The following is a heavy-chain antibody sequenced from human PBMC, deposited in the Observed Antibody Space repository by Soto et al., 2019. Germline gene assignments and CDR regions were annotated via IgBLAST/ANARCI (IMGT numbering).Heavy chain of an antibody. Sequence: PGGSLRLSCAAFGFTFRSYAMSWVRQAPGKGLEWVSVISGGGGSTYYADSVKGRFTISRDNSKNTLYLQMNSLRAEDTAVYYCAKGEDVGITWLDPWGQGTLVTVYS. D-gene: IGHD1-20*01. V-gene: IGHV3-23*01. CDR1: GFTFRSYA. CDR2: ISGGGGST. J-gene: IGHJ5*02. CDR3: AKGEDVGITWLDP.